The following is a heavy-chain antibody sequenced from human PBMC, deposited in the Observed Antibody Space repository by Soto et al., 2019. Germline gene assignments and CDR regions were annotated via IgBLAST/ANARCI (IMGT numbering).Heavy chain of an antibody. D-gene: IGHD2-2*01. Sequence: SETLSLTCAVSGGSTNSGGYSWSWIRQPPGKGLEWLGYIYLTGSTSYNPSLNSRVSISVDRAKNQFSLKLFSVTAADTALYYCARPCTSTKCTPAGRIDPWGQGTLVTVSS. V-gene: IGHV4-30-2*01. CDR1: GGSTNSGGYS. CDR2: IYLTGST. J-gene: IGHJ5*02. CDR3: ARPCTSTKCTPAGRIDP.